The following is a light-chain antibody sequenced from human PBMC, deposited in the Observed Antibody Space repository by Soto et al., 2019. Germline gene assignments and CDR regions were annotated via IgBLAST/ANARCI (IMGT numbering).Light chain of an antibody. V-gene: IGKV1-13*02. CDR3: HQYQSYS. CDR1: QGIATV. Sequence: IQVTQSPSSRSSSIGDTVTISCRASQGIATVLAWYQQKPGAPPKLLIYHASNLESGVPSSCSGSGSGTDFTLTISRMQPDDLATYYCHQYQSYSFGQGTKVDIK. J-gene: IGKJ1*01. CDR2: HAS.